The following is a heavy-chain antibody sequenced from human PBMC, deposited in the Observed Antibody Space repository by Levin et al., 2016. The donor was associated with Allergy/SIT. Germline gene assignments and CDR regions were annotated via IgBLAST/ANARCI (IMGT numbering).Heavy chain of an antibody. CDR1: GFTFSSYS. CDR3: ARDLYYSSGWSQTWLQVWYFDL. D-gene: IGHD6-19*01. CDR2: ISSSSSYI. V-gene: IGHV3-21*01. J-gene: IGHJ2*01. Sequence: GESLKISCAASGFTFSSYSMNWVRQAPGKGLEWVSSISSSSSYIYYADSVKGRFTISRDNAKNSLYLQMNSLRAEDTAVYYCARDLYYSSGWSQTWLQVWYFDLWGRGTLVTVSS.